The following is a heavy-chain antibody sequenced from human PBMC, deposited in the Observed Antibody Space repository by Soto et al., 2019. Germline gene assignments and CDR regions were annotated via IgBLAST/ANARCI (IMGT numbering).Heavy chain of an antibody. V-gene: IGHV5-51*01. Sequence: LGESLKISCKGSGYSFTNYWIGWVRQMPGKGLGWMGIIYPGDSDTRYRPSFQGQVTISADKSISTAYLQWSSLKASDTAMYYCARFDGRNGYYGDYWGHGTLVTVSS. CDR3: ARFDGRNGYYGDY. J-gene: IGHJ4*01. CDR1: GYSFTNYW. CDR2: IYPGDSDT. D-gene: IGHD3-10*01.